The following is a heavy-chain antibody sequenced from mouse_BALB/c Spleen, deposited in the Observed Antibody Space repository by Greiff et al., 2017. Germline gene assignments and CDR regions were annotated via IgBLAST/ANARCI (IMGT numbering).Heavy chain of an antibody. CDR1: GYAFSSYW. CDR2: IYPGDGDT. CDR3: ARSGGDDAMDY. D-gene: IGHD1-1*02. Sequence: QVQLQQSGAELVRPGSSVKISCKASGYAFSSYWMNWVKQRPGQGLEWIGQIYPGDGDTNYNGKFKGKATLTADKSSSTAYMQLSSLTSEDSAVYFCARSGGDDAMDYWGQGTSVTVSS. V-gene: IGHV1-80*01. J-gene: IGHJ4*01.